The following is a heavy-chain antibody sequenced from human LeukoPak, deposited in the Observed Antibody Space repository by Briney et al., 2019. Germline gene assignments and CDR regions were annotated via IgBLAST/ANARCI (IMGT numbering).Heavy chain of an antibody. V-gene: IGHV3-13*01. CDR3: ARGYSSGWYPGFADY. CDR1: GFTFSSYD. CDR2: VGTAGDT. Sequence: PGGSLRLSCAASGFTFSSYDMHWVRQATGKGLEWVSAVGTAGDTYYPGSVKGRFTISRENAKNSLYLQMNSLRAEDTAVYYCARGYSSGWYPGFADYWGQGTLVTVSS. D-gene: IGHD6-19*01. J-gene: IGHJ4*02.